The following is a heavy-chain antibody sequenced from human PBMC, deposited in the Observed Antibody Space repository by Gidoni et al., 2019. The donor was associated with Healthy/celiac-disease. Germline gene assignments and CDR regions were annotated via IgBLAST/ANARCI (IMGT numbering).Heavy chain of an antibody. D-gene: IGHD3-9*01. Sequence: EVQLVEAGGGWVQHGGSLRHAWAACGFTCGSYAMSWVRQAPGKGLEGVSAISGSGGSTYYADSVKGRFTISRDNSKNTLYLQMNSLRAEDPAVYYCAKFAAYDKPFDYWGQGTLVTVSS. CDR1: GFTCGSYA. J-gene: IGHJ4*02. V-gene: IGHV3-23*04. CDR3: AKFAAYDKPFDY. CDR2: ISGSGGST.